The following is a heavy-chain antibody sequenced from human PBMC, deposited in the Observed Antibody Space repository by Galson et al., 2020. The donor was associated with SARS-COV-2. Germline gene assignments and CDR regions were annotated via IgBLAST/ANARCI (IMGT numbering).Heavy chain of an antibody. CDR2: LYYSGST. V-gene: IGHV4-39*01. J-gene: IGHJ6*03. CDR1: GGSLSSSGNY. D-gene: IGHD3-10*01. Sequence: SETLSLTCTVSGGSLSSSGNYWGWIRQPPGKGLEWIGSLYYSGSTYYNPSLKSRVTISEDTSKNQFSLKLSSVTAADTAVYYCARHPYRGFYSYMDVWGKGTTVTVSS. CDR3: ARHPYRGFYSYMDV.